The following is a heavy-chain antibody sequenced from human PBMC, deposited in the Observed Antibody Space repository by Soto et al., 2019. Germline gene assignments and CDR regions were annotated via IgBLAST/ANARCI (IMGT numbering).Heavy chain of an antibody. J-gene: IGHJ6*02. CDR2: IDPSDSYT. V-gene: IGHV5-10-1*01. D-gene: IGHD1-1*01. Sequence: GESLKISCKGSGYSFTSYWISWVRQMPWKGLEWMGRIDPSDSYTKYSPSFQGHVTISADKSISTAYLQWSSLKASDTAMYYCASNKNWNYYYGMDVWGQGTTVTVSS. CDR3: ASNKNWNYYYGMDV. CDR1: GYSFTSYW.